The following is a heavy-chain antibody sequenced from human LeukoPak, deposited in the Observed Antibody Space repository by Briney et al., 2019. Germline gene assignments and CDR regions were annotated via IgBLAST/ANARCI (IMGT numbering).Heavy chain of an antibody. CDR2: IKQDGSEK. CDR3: AREDGSGSYDY. J-gene: IGHJ4*02. D-gene: IGHD3-10*01. Sequence: GGSLRLSCAASGFTFSSYWMSWVRQAPGKGLEWVANIKQDGSEKYYVDSVKGRFTISRDNAENSLYLQMNSLRAEDTAVYYCAREDGSGSYDYWGQGTLVTVSS. CDR1: GFTFSSYW. V-gene: IGHV3-7*03.